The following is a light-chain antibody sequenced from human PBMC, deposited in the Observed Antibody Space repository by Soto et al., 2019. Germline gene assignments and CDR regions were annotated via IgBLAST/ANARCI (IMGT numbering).Light chain of an antibody. CDR2: AAS. CDR3: LRHDLYPWT. CDR1: QGISNY. Sequence: DIQMTQSPSAMSASVGDRVNITCRSSQGISNYLAWFQLKPGKVPKRLMYAASTLQSGVPSRFSGSGSGTEFTLTISSLQPEDFATYYCLRHDLYPWTFGQGTQVECK. V-gene: IGKV1-17*03. J-gene: IGKJ1*01.